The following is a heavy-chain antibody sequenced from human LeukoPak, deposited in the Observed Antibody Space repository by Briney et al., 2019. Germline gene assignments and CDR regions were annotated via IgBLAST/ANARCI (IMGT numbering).Heavy chain of an antibody. V-gene: IGHV4-59*12. CDR1: GGSISSYY. J-gene: IGHJ5*02. D-gene: IGHD6-19*01. CDR2: IYYSGST. Sequence: SETLYLTCTVSGGSISSYYWSWIRQPPGKGLEWIGSIYYSGSTYYNPSLKSRVTISVDTSKNQFSLKLSSVTAADTAVYYCARGPRFWYSSGWPNWFDPWGQGTLVTVSS. CDR3: ARGPRFWYSSGWPNWFDP.